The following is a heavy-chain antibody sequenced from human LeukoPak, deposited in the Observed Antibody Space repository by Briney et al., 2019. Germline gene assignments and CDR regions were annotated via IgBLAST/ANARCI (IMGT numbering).Heavy chain of an antibody. CDR3: ARTLDYGDSGFDY. CDR2: ISSSSSYI. D-gene: IGHD4-17*01. J-gene: IGHJ4*02. V-gene: IGHV3-21*01. CDR1: GFTFSSYS. Sequence: GGSLRLSCAASGFTFSSYSMNWVRQAPGKGLEWVSSISSSSSYIYYADSVKGRFTTSRDNAKNSLYLQMNSLRAEDTAVYYCARTLDYGDSGFDYWGQGTLVTVSS.